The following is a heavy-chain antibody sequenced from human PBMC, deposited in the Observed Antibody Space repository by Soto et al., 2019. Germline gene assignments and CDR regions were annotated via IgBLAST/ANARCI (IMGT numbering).Heavy chain of an antibody. V-gene: IGHV6-1*01. D-gene: IGHD6-6*01. Sequence: SQTLSFTCAISGDSVSSNSAAWNWIRQSLSRGLEWLGRTYYRSKWYNDYAVSVKSRITINPDTSKNQFSLQLNSVTPEDTAVYYCARDLIGGAARFPYYFDYWGQGTQVTVSS. J-gene: IGHJ4*02. CDR3: ARDLIGGAARFPYYFDY. CDR1: GDSVSSNSAA. CDR2: TYYRSKWYN.